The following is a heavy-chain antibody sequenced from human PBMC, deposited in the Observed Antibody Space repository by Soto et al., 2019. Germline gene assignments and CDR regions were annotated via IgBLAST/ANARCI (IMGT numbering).Heavy chain of an antibody. D-gene: IGHD2-15*01. CDR3: ARVAGARGYFDL. V-gene: IGHV1-69*13. J-gene: IGHJ2*01. CDR1: GGTFSSYA. CDR2: IIPIFGTA. Sequence: SVKVSCKASGGTFSSYAISWVRQAPGQGLEWMGGIIPIFGTANYAQKFQGRVTITADESTSTAYMELSSLRSEDTAVYYCARVAGARGYFDLCGRGTLVTVSS.